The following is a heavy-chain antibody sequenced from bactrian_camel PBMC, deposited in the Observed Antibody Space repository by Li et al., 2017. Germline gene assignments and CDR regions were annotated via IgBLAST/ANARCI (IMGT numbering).Heavy chain of an antibody. Sequence: VQLVESGGGLVQPGESLRLSCAASGFTFSSYWMSWVRQAPGEGLESVSTISTGVGYTYYTESVKGRFTISKDYAKNTLYLQMNSLKPEDTAMYYCAADYGLGTSLVANEYNYWGQGTQVTVS. D-gene: IGHD5*01. CDR1: GFTFSSYW. V-gene: IGHV3S1*01. CDR3: AADYGLGTSLVANEYNY. CDR2: ISTGVGYT. J-gene: IGHJ4*01.